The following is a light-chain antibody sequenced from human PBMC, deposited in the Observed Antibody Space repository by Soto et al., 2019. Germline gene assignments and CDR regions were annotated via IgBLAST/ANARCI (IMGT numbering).Light chain of an antibody. CDR1: QSVSSSY. CDR3: QQYNHWSPTWT. V-gene: IGKV3-20*01. Sequence: EIVLTQSPGTLSLSPGERATLSCRASQSVSSSYLAWYQQRPGQPPNLLFFGASHMAPGIPDRFSGSGSGTEFTLIICCLQSEEFAVFCCQQYNHWSPTWTFGQGTKVDIK. J-gene: IGKJ1*01. CDR2: GAS.